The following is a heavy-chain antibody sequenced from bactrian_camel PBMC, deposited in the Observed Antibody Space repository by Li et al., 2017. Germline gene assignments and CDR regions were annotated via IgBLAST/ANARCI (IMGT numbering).Heavy chain of an antibody. CDR2: LGISDGAT. D-gene: IGHD5*01. J-gene: IGHJ4*01. CDR1: FPHSSNC. CDR3: AKISGLFSPTTGWATEYSD. Sequence: HVQLVESGGGSVQAGGSLRLSCVVKFPHSSNCVAWFRQAPGKEREGVAALGISDGATYYADSVKGRFTISRDNAKNTVYLQLNSLKSEDMAMYYCAKISGLFSPTTGWATEYSDWGQGTQVTVS. V-gene: IGHV3S1*01.